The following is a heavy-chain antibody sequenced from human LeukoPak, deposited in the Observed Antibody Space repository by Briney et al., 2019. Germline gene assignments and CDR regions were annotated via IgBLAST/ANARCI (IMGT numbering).Heavy chain of an antibody. Sequence: LSLTCAVYGGSFSGYYWSWIRQAPGKGLEWVSYISSSGSTIYYADSVKGRFTISRDNAKNSLYLQMNSLRAEDTAVYYCAREPGSRGGGDYWGQGTLVTVSS. J-gene: IGHJ4*02. CDR2: ISSSGSTI. V-gene: IGHV3-11*01. D-gene: IGHD2-15*01. CDR3: AREPGSRGGGDY. CDR1: GGSFSGYY.